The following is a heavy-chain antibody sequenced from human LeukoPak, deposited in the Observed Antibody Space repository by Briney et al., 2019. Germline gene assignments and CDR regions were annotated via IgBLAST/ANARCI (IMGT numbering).Heavy chain of an antibody. J-gene: IGHJ4*02. CDR2: INPNSGGT. V-gene: IGHV1-2*02. CDR3: ARVTMVRGVIREGSDY. Sequence: ASVKVSCKASGYTFTGYYMHWVRQAPGQGLEWMGWINPNSGGTNYAQKLQGRVTMTTDTSTSTAYMELRSLRSDDTAVYYCARVTMVRGVIREGSDYWGQGTLVTVSS. CDR1: GYTFTGYY. D-gene: IGHD3-10*01.